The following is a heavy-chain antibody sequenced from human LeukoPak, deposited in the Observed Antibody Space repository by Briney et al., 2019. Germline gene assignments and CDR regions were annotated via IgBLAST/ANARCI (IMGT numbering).Heavy chain of an antibody. V-gene: IGHV3-30*04. CDR2: ISYDGSNK. Sequence: GGSLRLSCAASGFTFSSYAMHWVRQAPGKGLEWVAVISYDGSNKYYADSVKGRFTISRDNSKNTLYLQMNSLRAEDTAVYYCARDPNYYDILTGSQYYFDYWGQGILVTVSS. CDR1: GFTFSSYA. CDR3: ARDPNYYDILTGSQYYFDY. J-gene: IGHJ4*02. D-gene: IGHD3-9*01.